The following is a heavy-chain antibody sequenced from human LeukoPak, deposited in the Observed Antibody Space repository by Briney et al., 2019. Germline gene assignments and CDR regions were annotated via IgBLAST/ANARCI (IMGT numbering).Heavy chain of an antibody. D-gene: IGHD5-24*01. CDR1: GYTFTSYD. V-gene: IGHV1-8*01. J-gene: IGHJ4*02. CDR3: AGSRDGYNPF. CDR2: MNPNSGNT. Sequence: GASVKVSCKASGYTFTSYDINWVRQATGQGLEWMGWMNPNSGNTGYAQEFQGRVTMTRNTSISTAYMELSSLRSEDTAVYYCAGSRDGYNPFWGQGTLVTVSS.